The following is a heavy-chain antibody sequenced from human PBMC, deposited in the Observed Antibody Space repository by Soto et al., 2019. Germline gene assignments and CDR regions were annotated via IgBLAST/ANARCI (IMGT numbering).Heavy chain of an antibody. V-gene: IGHV3-33*08. CDR2: ITNDGRSD. CDR3: VRDDDQEANALDY. Sequence: VQLLESGGGLVQPGGSLRLSCAASGFTFSTYVMSWVRQTPGKGLEWVAVITNDGRSDYYADSVKGRFTISRDNSKNTLYLQMNSLRAEDTAVYYCVRDDDQEANALDYWGQGTLVTVSS. J-gene: IGHJ4*02. D-gene: IGHD2-2*01. CDR1: GFTFSTYV.